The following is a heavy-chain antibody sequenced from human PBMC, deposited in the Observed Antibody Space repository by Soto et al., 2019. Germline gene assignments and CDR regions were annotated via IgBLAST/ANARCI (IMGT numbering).Heavy chain of an antibody. CDR3: ARGHHSGSYGSAFDI. CDR2: INHSGST. CDR1: GGSFSGYY. V-gene: IGHV4-34*01. D-gene: IGHD5-12*01. J-gene: IGHJ3*02. Sequence: QVQLQQWGAGLLKPSETLSLTCAVYGGSFSGYYWSWIRQPPGKGLEWIGEINHSGSTNYNPSLKSRVTISVDTSKNQFSLKLSSVTAADTAVYYCARGHHSGSYGSAFDIWGQGTMVTVSS.